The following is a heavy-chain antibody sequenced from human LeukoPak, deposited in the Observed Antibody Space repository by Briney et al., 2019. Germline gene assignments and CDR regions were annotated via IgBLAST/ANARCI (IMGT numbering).Heavy chain of an antibody. D-gene: IGHD6-13*01. CDR1: GGSISIFY. CDR3: ARHPQPFDI. J-gene: IGHJ3*02. CDR2: IYYSGST. V-gene: IGHV4-39*01. Sequence: SETLSLTCTVSGGSISIFYWSWIRQPPGKGLEWIGTIYYSGSTNYNPSLKSRVTISLDMSKNQFSLKLNSVTAADTAMYYCARHPQPFDIWGHGTMVTVSS.